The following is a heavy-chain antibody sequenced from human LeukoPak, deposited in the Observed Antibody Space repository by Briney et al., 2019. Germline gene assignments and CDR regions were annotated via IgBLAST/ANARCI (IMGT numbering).Heavy chain of an antibody. CDR1: GFTFSAYS. D-gene: IGHD6-13*01. CDR2: ISSGGSTV. CDR3: ARLRYSSSNLDGDY. V-gene: IGHV3-48*01. J-gene: IGHJ4*02. Sequence: GGSLRLSCAASGFTFSAYSLNWVRQAPGKGLEWLSYISSGGSTVQYADSVRGRFTVSRDKAKNSLYLQMNSLRAEDTALYFCARLRYSSSNLDGDYWGQGTLVTVSS.